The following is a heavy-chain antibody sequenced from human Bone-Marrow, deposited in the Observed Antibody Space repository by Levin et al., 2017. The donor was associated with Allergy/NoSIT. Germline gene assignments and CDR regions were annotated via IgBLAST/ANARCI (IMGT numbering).Heavy chain of an antibody. CDR1: GFSFSTYG. V-gene: IGHV3-48*01. J-gene: IGHJ3*01. D-gene: IGHD2-8*01. CDR2: ISARKTTM. Sequence: RGGSLRLSCAASGFSFSTYGMIWVRQAPGKGLEWVSYISARKTTMYYADSVKGRFTISRDDAKNTMFLQMSSLRAEDTAVYYCARDEESYGDAFDVWGQGTLVTVSS. CDR3: ARDEESYGDAFDV.